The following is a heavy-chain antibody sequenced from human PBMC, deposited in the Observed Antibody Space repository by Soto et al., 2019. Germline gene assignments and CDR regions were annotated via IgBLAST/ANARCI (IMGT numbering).Heavy chain of an antibody. CDR2: MNPNSGNT. V-gene: IGHV1-8*01. Sequence: QVQLVQSGAEVKKPGAAVKVSCKASGYAFTRYDINWVRQATGQGLEWMGWMNPNSGNTGYAQKFQGRVTMTRDSSISTAYMEVSSLRFEDTAVYYCARAVNDDAFDIWGQGTMVTVSS. D-gene: IGHD1-1*01. CDR1: GYAFTRYD. J-gene: IGHJ3*02. CDR3: ARAVNDDAFDI.